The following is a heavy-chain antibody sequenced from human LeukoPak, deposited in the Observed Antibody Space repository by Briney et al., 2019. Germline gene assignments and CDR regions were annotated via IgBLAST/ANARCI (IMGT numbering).Heavy chain of an antibody. CDR2: ISGSGGST. Sequence: GGSLRLSCAASGFTVSNNYMTWVRQAPGKGLEWVSSISGSGGSTYYADSVKGRFTISRDNSKKTLYLQMNSLRAEDTALYYCAKEQHGYSGYMVGSCFDPWGQGTLVTVSS. CDR3: AKEQHGYSGYMVGSCFDP. D-gene: IGHD5-12*01. V-gene: IGHV3-23*01. J-gene: IGHJ5*02. CDR1: GFTVSNNY.